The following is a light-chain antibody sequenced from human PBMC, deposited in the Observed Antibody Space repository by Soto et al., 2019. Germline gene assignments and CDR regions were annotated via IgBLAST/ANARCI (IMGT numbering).Light chain of an antibody. V-gene: IGKV1-9*01. CDR1: QGINNF. J-gene: IGKJ5*01. CDR2: SSS. Sequence: IQLTRSPSSLATSVRGRVTITFLASQGINNFLAWYQQKTGKAPKLLIYSSSTLQTAVTSRFSGSGSGTDFTLNISRLQTEDFAPYYCQQLNSYTLTVGPGTRLEI. CDR3: QQLNSYTLT.